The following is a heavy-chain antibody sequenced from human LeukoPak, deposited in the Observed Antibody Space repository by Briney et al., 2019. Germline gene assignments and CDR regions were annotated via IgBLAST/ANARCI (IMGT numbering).Heavy chain of an antibody. D-gene: IGHD4-17*01. CDR1: GFTFDDYP. CDR3: AKDNGAKDGDYDDYYYGMDV. V-gene: IGHV3-43D*03. CDR2: ISWDGGST. Sequence: GGSLRLSCAASGFTFDDYPMHWVRQAPGKGLEWVSLISWDGGSTYYADSVKGRLTISRDNSKNSLYLQMNSLRAEDTALYYCAKDNGAKDGDYDDYYYGMDVWGQGTTVTVSS. J-gene: IGHJ6*02.